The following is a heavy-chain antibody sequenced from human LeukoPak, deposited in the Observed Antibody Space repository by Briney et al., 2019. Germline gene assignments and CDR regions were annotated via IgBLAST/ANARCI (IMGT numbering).Heavy chain of an antibody. CDR3: ARGRCSSTSSYASDY. V-gene: IGHV4-31*03. CDR2: IYYSGST. D-gene: IGHD2-2*01. J-gene: IGHJ4*02. CDR1: GGSISSGGYY. Sequence: SQTLSLTCTVSGGSISSGGYYWSWIRQHPGKGLEWIGYIYYSGSTYYNPSLKSRVTISVDTSKNQFSLKLSSVTAADTAVYYCARGRCSSTSSYASDYWGQGTLVTVSS.